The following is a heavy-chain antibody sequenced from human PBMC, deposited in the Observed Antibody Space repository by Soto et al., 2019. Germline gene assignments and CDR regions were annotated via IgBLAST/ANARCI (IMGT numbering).Heavy chain of an antibody. D-gene: IGHD3-22*01. J-gene: IGHJ5*02. CDR1: GYTFTSYG. CDR3: ARHDSSGPGGFDP. Sequence: QVQLVQSGAEVKKPGASVQVSCKASGYTFTSYGFSWVRQAPGQGLEWMGWINAYTTYTDYAQNLQGRVTMTTDRSTSTASMSLRSLISDDPPVYYCARHDSSGPGGFDPWGQGTLVTVSS. CDR2: INAYTTYT. V-gene: IGHV1-18*01.